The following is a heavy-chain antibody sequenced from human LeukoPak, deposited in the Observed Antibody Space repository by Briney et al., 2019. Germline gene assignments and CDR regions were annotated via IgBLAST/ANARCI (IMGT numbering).Heavy chain of an antibody. V-gene: IGHV3-23*01. CDR2: ISGSGGST. D-gene: IGHD4-17*01. CDR1: GFTFSSYG. Sequence: GGSLRLSCAASGFTFSSYGMSWVRQAPGKGLEWVSVISGSGGSTNYADSVKGRFTISRDNSKNTLYLQMNSLRAEDTAVYYCAKDRDYGDSLDYWGQGTLVTVSS. J-gene: IGHJ4*02. CDR3: AKDRDYGDSLDY.